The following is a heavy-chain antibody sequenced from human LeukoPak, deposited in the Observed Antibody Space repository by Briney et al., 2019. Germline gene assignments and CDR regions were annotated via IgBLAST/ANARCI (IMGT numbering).Heavy chain of an antibody. V-gene: IGHV4-59*01. CDR1: GGSISGYY. CDR2: IYYSGST. J-gene: IGHJ4*02. CDR3: ARYAAAAFDY. Sequence: SETLSLTCTVSGGSISGYYWSWIRQPPGKGLEWIGYIYYSGSTNYNPSLKSRVTISVDTSKNQFSLKLSSVTAADTAVYYCARYAAAAFDYWGQGTLVTVSS. D-gene: IGHD6-13*01.